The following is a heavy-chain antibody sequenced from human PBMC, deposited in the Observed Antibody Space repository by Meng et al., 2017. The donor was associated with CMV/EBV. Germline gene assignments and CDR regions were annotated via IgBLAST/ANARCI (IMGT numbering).Heavy chain of an antibody. CDR3: ARDNFIWFGELYPGVDY. CDR1: GFTFSSYS. CDR2: ISSSSSYI. J-gene: IGHJ4*02. D-gene: IGHD3-10*01. Sequence: GESLKISCAASGFTFSSYSMNWVRQAPGKGLEWVSSISSSSSYIYYADSVKGPFTISRDNAKNSLYLQMNSLRAEDTAVYYCARDNFIWFGELYPGVDYWGQGTLVTVSS. V-gene: IGHV3-21*01.